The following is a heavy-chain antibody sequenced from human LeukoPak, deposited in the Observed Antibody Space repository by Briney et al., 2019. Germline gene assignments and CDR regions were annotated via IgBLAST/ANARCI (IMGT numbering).Heavy chain of an antibody. CDR1: GGTFSSYA. D-gene: IGHD6-6*01. Sequence: GSLVKVSCKASGGTFSSYAISWVRQAPGQGLEWMGRIIPILGIANYAQEFQGRVTITADKSTSTAYMELSSLRSEDTAVYYCAKYSSSSGQFDPWGQGTLVTVSS. CDR2: IIPILGIA. CDR3: AKYSSSSGQFDP. V-gene: IGHV1-69*04. J-gene: IGHJ5*02.